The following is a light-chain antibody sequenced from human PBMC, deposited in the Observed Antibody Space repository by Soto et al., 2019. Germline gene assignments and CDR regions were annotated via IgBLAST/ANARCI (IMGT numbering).Light chain of an antibody. CDR2: AAS. Sequence: IQMTQSPSSLSASVGDRVTITCRASQGIRIDLGWYQQKPGKAPKLLIYAASTLQTGVPSRFSGSGSGTEFTLTISSLQPDDFATYYCQHYNSYSEAFGQATKV. CDR3: QHYNSYSEA. J-gene: IGKJ1*01. CDR1: QGIRID. V-gene: IGKV1-17*01.